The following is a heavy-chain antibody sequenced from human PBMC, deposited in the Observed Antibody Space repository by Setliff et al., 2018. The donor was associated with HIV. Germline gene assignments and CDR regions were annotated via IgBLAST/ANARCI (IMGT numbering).Heavy chain of an antibody. V-gene: IGHV3-30*03. CDR2: ISSDGISK. CDR3: ARALSYSGWRTQYFDC. D-gene: IGHD6-19*01. CDR1: GFTFSSYW. Sequence: GGSLRLSCAASGFTFSSYWMSWVRQAPGKGLEWVSAISSDGISKYYAESVKGRFTISRDNAENSLYLQMNSLTAEDTAVYYCARALSYSGWRTQYFDCWGQGTLVTVS. J-gene: IGHJ4*02.